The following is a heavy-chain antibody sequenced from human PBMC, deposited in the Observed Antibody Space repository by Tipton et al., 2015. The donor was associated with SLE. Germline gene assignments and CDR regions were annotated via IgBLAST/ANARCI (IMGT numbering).Heavy chain of an antibody. Sequence: LRLSCTVSGVSITTTTYSWGWIRQPAGKGLEWIGNFYYTGSAYYSPSLRSRVTMSVDTSKNQFSLKLSSVTATDTAVYYCAGDRPDAFDIWGQGTVVTVSS. CDR2: FYYTGSA. CDR1: GVSITTTTYS. CDR3: AGDRPDAFDI. J-gene: IGHJ3*02. V-gene: IGHV4-39*02.